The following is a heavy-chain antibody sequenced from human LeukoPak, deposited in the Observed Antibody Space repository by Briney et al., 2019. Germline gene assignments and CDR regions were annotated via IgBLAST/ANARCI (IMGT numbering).Heavy chain of an antibody. V-gene: IGHV3-53*01. J-gene: IGHJ3*02. Sequence: GGSLRLSCAASGFTVSSNYMSWVRQAPGKGLEWVSVIYSGGSTYYADSVKGRFTISRDNSKNTLYLQMNSLRAEDTAVYYCARIPPDYGRAFDIWGQGTMVTVSS. CDR3: ARIPPDYGRAFDI. CDR2: IYSGGST. D-gene: IGHD4-17*01. CDR1: GFTVSSNY.